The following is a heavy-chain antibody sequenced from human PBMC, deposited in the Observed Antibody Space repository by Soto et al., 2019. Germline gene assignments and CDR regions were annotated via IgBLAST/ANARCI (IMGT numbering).Heavy chain of an antibody. CDR2: VNPGNGTT. V-gene: IGHV1-2*02. CDR3: ARDTYANFDY. J-gene: IGHJ4*02. D-gene: IGHD2-8*01. Sequence: ASVKVSCKSSGYTFTAYYMHWVRQAPGQGLEWMGWVNPGNGTTSFAQKFQGRVTMTRDTSISTAYMELSGLRSDDTAMYYCARDTYANFDYWGPGT. CDR1: GYTFTAYY.